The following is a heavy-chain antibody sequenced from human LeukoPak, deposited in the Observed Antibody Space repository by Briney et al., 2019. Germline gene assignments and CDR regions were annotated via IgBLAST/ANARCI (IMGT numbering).Heavy chain of an antibody. V-gene: IGHV3-7*01. Sequence: GGSLRLSCAASGFTFSTYWMSWVRQAPGKGLEGVGNIKEDGGEKYYVDSVKGRFTISRDNAKNSLYLQMNSLRVEDTAVYYCAREITWEVIPIWGQGTMITVSS. D-gene: IGHD1-26*01. CDR1: GFTFSTYW. CDR3: AREITWEVIPI. CDR2: IKEDGGEK. J-gene: IGHJ3*02.